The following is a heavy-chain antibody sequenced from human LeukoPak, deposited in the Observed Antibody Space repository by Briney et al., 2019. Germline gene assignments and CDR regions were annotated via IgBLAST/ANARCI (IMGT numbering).Heavy chain of an antibody. J-gene: IGHJ3*02. CDR2: IGGRGSTI. Sequence: PGRSLRLSCAASGFTFSSYEMNWVRQAPGKGLEWVSYIGGRGSTIYYADSVKGRFTISRDNAKNSLYLQMNRLRGEDTAVYYCARDYLVGGTDAFDIWGQGTMVTVSS. CDR1: GFTFSSYE. V-gene: IGHV3-48*03. D-gene: IGHD1-1*01. CDR3: ARDYLVGGTDAFDI.